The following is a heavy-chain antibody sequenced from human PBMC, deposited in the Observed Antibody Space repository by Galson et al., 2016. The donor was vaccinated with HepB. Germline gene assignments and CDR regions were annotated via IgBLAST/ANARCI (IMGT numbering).Heavy chain of an antibody. CDR3: ARDGRWLQSKPKPFEY. D-gene: IGHD5-24*01. J-gene: IGHJ4*02. CDR1: GFTFSTYG. Sequence: SLRLSCAASGFTFSTYGMHWVRQAPGKGLEWVAVIWYDGSNEYYADSVKGRFTISRDNSKNTLYLQMNSLRAEDTAVYYCARDGRWLQSKPKPFEYWGQGTLVTVSS. V-gene: IGHV3-33*01. CDR2: IWYDGSNE.